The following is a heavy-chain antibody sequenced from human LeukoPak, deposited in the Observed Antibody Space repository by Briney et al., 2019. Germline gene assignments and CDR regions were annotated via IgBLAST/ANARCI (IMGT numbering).Heavy chain of an antibody. J-gene: IGHJ6*02. CDR2: INPNSGGT. CDR3: ASNRRDYDFWSGYYPGGYYYGMDV. CDR1: GCTFTGYY. D-gene: IGHD3-3*01. Sequence: ASVKVSCKASGCTFTGYYMHWVRQAPGQGLEWMGWINPNSGGTNYAQKFQGRVTMTRDTSISTAYMELSRLRSDDTAVYYCASNRRDYDFWSGYYPGGYYYGMDVWGQGTTVTVSS. V-gene: IGHV1-2*02.